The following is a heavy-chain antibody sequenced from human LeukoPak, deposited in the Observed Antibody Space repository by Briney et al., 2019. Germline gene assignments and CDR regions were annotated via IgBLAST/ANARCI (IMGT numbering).Heavy chain of an antibody. CDR2: ISYDGSNK. CDR3: ARARRYYDFWSGYYTDLSGYYYMDV. V-gene: IGHV3-30-3*01. J-gene: IGHJ6*03. Sequence: GGSLRLSCAASGFTFSSYAMHWVRQAPGKGLEWVAVISYDGSNKYYADSVKGRFTISRDNSKNTLYLQMNSLRAEDTAVYYCARARRYYDFWSGYYTDLSGYYYMDVWGKGTTVTVSS. D-gene: IGHD3-3*01. CDR1: GFTFSSYA.